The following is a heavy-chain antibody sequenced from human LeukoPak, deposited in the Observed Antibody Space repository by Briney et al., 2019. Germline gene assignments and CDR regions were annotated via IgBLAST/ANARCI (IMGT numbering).Heavy chain of an antibody. J-gene: IGHJ6*02. CDR3: ARGSSSNYVRYYYYGMDV. Sequence: SETLSLTCTVSGGSISSSSYYWGWIRQPPGKGLEWIGSIYYSGSTYYNPSLKSRVTISVDTSKNQFSLKLSSVTAADTAVYYCARGSSSNYVRYYYYGMDVWGQGTTVTVSS. V-gene: IGHV4-39*01. CDR2: IYYSGST. D-gene: IGHD4-11*01. CDR1: GGSISSSSYY.